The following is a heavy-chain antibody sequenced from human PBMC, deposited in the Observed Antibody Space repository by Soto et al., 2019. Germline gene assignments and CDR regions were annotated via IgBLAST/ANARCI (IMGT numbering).Heavy chain of an antibody. J-gene: IGHJ5*02. CDR3: ASSLRSVLRYFDGQSGLDP. CDR1: GGTFSSYT. CDR2: IIPILGIA. Sequence: QVQLVQSGAEVKKPGSSVKVSCKASGGTFSSYTISWVRQAPGQGLEWMGRIIPILGIANYAQKFQGRVTITADKSTSTAYMELSSLRSEDTAVYYCASSLRSVLRYFDGQSGLDPWGQGTLVTVSS. V-gene: IGHV1-69*02. D-gene: IGHD3-9*01.